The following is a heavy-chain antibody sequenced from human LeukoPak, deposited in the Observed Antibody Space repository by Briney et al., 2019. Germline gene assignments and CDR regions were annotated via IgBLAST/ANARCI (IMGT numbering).Heavy chain of an antibody. CDR2: ISGRGVST. CDR3: ARGRRDDYNLFDY. D-gene: IGHD5-24*01. V-gene: IGHV3-23*01. J-gene: IGHJ4*02. CDR1: GFTFSTYA. Sequence: GGSLRLSCAASGFTFSTYAMSWVRQAPGKGLEWVSAISGRGVSTSYADSVRGRFTISRDNSKNTLYLQMNSLRAEDTAVYYCARGRRDDYNLFDYWGQGTLVTVSS.